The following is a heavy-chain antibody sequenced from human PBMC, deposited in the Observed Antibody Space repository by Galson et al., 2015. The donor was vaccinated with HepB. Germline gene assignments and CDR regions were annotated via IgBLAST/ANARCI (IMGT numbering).Heavy chain of an antibody. J-gene: IGHJ6*02. CDR1: GFTFSSYS. CDR3: ARDYYDSSGYYLYYYYGMDV. V-gene: IGHV3-21*01. D-gene: IGHD3-22*01. Sequence: SLRLSCAASGFTFSSYSMNWVRQAPGKGLEWVSSISSSSSYIYYADSVKGRFTISRDNAKNSLYLQMNSLRAEDTAVYYCARDYYDSSGYYLYYYYGMDVWGQGTTVTVSS. CDR2: ISSSSSYI.